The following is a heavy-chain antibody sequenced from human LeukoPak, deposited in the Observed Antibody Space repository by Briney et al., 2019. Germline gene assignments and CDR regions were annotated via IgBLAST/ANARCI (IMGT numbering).Heavy chain of an antibody. D-gene: IGHD5-12*01. Sequence: ASVKVSCKASGYTFTVYYMHWVRHAPAQGLEWMGWINPNSGGTNYAQKFQGRVTMTRDTSISTAYMELSRLRSDDTAVYYCARGRVGYDYFDYWGQGTLVTVSS. CDR3: ARGRVGYDYFDY. CDR1: GYTFTVYY. CDR2: INPNSGGT. J-gene: IGHJ4*02. V-gene: IGHV1-2*02.